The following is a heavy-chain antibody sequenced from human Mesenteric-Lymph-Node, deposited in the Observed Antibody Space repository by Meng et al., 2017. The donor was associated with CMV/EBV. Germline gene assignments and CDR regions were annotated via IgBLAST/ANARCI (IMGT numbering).Heavy chain of an antibody. Sequence: ASVKVSCKASGYTFTGYYMHWVRQAPGQGLEWMGWINPNSGGTNYAQKFQGRVTMTRDTSISTAYMELSSLRSEDTAVYYCAKSEWTALTGNFDYWGQGTLVTVSS. J-gene: IGHJ4*02. V-gene: IGHV1-2*02. CDR2: INPNSGGT. CDR1: GYTFTGYY. CDR3: AKSEWTALTGNFDY. D-gene: IGHD3-9*01.